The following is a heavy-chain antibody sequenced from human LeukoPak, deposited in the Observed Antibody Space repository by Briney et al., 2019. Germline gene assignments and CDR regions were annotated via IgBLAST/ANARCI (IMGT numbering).Heavy chain of an antibody. CDR2: IIPIFGTA. Sequence: VASVKVSCKASGGTFSSYAISWVRQAPGQGLEWMGGIIPIFGTANYAQKFQGRVTITADESTSTAYMELSSLRSEDTAVYYCARESPSIVVVPAAIGTISRLDAFDIWGQGTMVTVSS. D-gene: IGHD2-2*01. CDR1: GGTFSSYA. J-gene: IGHJ3*02. CDR3: ARESPSIVVVPAAIGTISRLDAFDI. V-gene: IGHV1-69*01.